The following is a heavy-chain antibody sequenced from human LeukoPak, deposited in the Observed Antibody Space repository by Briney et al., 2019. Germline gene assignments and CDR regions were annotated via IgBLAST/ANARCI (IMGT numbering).Heavy chain of an antibody. V-gene: IGHV7-4-1*02. CDR3: ARDTYYYDSSGYPNDAFDI. D-gene: IGHD3-22*01. J-gene: IGHJ3*02. CDR2: INTNTGNP. Sequence: EASVKVSCKASGYTFTSYAMNWVRQAPGQGLEWMGWINTNTGNPTYAQGFTGRFVFSLDTSVSTAYLQISSLKAEDTAVYYCARDTYYYDSSGYPNDAFDIWGQGTMVTVSS. CDR1: GYTFTSYA.